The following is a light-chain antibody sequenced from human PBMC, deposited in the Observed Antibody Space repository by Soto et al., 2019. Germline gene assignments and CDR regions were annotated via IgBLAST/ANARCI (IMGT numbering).Light chain of an antibody. CDR3: TSYRSNSYV. CDR1: SSDVGAYNY. Sequence: QSVLTHPASVSGAPGQSITISCTGTSSDVGAYNYVSWFQQHPGKAPKVMIYEVSNRPSGVSNRFSGSKSGNTASLTISGLQAEDEADYYCTSYRSNSYVFGTGTKVTVL. J-gene: IGLJ1*01. V-gene: IGLV2-14*01. CDR2: EVS.